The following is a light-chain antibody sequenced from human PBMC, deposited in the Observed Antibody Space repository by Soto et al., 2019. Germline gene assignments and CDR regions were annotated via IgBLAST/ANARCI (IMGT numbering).Light chain of an antibody. CDR3: LQDYSYPYT. V-gene: IGKV1-6*01. Sequence: AIQMTQSPSSLSASVGDRVTITCRASQDIKNDIGWYQQKPGRAPKLLMYSASTLHTEVPSRFSGSGSGSVFTLHISSLQPEDFATYYCLQDYSYPYTFGQGTKLEIK. CDR2: SAS. J-gene: IGKJ2*01. CDR1: QDIKND.